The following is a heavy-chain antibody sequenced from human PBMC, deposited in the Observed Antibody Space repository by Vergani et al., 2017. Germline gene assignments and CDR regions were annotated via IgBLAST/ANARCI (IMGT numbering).Heavy chain of an antibody. D-gene: IGHD2-21*02. J-gene: IGHJ6*04. CDR3: ARARDPLYYYYYYGMDV. Sequence: QVQLQESGPGLVKPSQTLSLTCTVSGGSISSGGYYWSWIRQHPGKGLEWIGYIYYSGSTYYNPSLKSRVTISVDTSKNQFSLKLSSVTAADTAVYYCARARDPLYYYYYYGMDVWGKGTTVTVSS. V-gene: IGHV4-31*03. CDR1: GGSISSGGYY. CDR2: IYYSGST.